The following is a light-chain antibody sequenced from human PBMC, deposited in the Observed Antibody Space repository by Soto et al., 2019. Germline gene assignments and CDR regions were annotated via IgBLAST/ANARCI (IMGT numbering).Light chain of an antibody. CDR1: QSISSY. J-gene: IGKJ1*01. V-gene: IGKV1-5*01. CDR3: QQYSTLWT. Sequence: IQMTQYTSSLSASVGDRVTITCRASQSISSYLNWYQQKPGKAPNLLIYHASSLVTGVPSRFSGSGSGTEFTLTISSLQPDDFAAYYCQQYSTLWTFGQGTKVDIK. CDR2: HAS.